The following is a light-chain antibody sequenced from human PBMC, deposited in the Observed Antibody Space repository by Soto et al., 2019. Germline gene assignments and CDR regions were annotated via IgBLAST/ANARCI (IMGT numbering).Light chain of an antibody. CDR2: DVT. V-gene: IGLV2-8*01. J-gene: IGLJ3*02. CDR1: SSDVGTHGY. Sequence: QSALTQPPSASGSPGQSVTISCTGTSSDVGTHGYVSWYQQHAGKAPKLMIYDVTKRPSGVPDRFSGSKSANTASLTVSGLQAEDEADYYCMCYAGGNNWVFGGGTMVTVL. CDR3: MCYAGGNNWV.